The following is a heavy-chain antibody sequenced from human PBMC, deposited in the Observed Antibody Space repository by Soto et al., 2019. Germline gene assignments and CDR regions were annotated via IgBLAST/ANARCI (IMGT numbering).Heavy chain of an antibody. CDR2: ISSSGSTI. V-gene: IGHV3-11*01. CDR1: GFTFSDYY. CDR3: ARQAYYDILTGYYLSPYYYGMDV. Sequence: PGGSLRLSCAASGFTFSDYYMSWIRQAPGKGLEWVSYISSSGSTIYYADSVKGRFTISRDNAKNSLYLQMNSLRAEDTAVYYCARQAYYDILTGYYLSPYYYGMDVWGQGTTVTVSS. J-gene: IGHJ6*02. D-gene: IGHD3-9*01.